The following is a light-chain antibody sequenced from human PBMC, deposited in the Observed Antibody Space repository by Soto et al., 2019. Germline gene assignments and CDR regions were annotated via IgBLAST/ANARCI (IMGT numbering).Light chain of an antibody. J-gene: IGKJ5*01. V-gene: IGKV3-15*01. CDR1: QSLRSD. CDR3: QQYDNWPPT. CDR2: GAS. Sequence: EIVITQSPSTLSVSPGERATLSCRASQSLRSDLAWYQQKPGQAPRLLIFGASTRATDIPARFSGSGSGTEFTLTISSLQPEDFAVYYCQQYDNWPPTFGQGTRLEIK.